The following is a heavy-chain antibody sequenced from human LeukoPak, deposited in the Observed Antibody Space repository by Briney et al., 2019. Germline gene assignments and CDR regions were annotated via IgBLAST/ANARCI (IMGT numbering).Heavy chain of an antibody. D-gene: IGHD3-3*01. Sequence: GGSLTLPCAASGFTFSGSAMHWVRQASGKGLEWLGLIRSQGISDATVYGASVKGRFTISRDDSKNTAYLQMNSLRTENTAVYYCAGDYNSWTGLNYWGQGTLVTVSS. CDR3: AGDYNSWTGLNY. CDR2: IRSQGISDAT. V-gene: IGHV3-73*01. CDR1: GFTFSGSA. J-gene: IGHJ4*02.